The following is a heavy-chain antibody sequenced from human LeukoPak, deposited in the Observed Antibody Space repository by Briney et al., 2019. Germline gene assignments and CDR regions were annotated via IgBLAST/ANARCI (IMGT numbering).Heavy chain of an antibody. CDR1: GGSISSYY. CDR2: IYYSGST. J-gene: IGHJ3*02. CDR3: ARHWIARRAFDI. Sequence: SETLSLTCTVSGGSISSYYWSWIRQPPGNGLEWIGYIYYSGSTNYNPSLKSRVTISVDTSKNQFSLKLSSVTAADTAVYYCARHWIARRAFDIWGQGTMVTVSS. V-gene: IGHV4-59*08. D-gene: IGHD2-2*03.